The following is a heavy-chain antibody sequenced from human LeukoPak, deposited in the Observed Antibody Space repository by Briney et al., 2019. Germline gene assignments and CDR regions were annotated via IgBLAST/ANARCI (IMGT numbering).Heavy chain of an antibody. CDR3: AKDLRVVVVITLDY. V-gene: IGHV3-23*01. CDR1: RFTFSSYA. J-gene: IGHJ4*02. D-gene: IGHD3-22*01. Sequence: GGSLRLSCAASRFTFSSYAMSWVRQAPGKGLEWVSAISGSGGSTYYADSVKGRFTISRDNSKNTLYLQMNSLRAEDTAVYYCAKDLRVVVVITLDYWGQGTLVTVSS. CDR2: ISGSGGST.